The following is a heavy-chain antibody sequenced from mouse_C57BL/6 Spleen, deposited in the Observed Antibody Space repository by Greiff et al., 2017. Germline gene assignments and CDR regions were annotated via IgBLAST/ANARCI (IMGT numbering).Heavy chain of an antibody. CDR2: INPSSGYT. V-gene: IGHV1-7*01. Sequence: VQLQQSGAELAKPGASVKLSCKASGYTFTSYWMHWVKQRPGQGLEWIGYINPSSGYTKYNQKFKDKATLTADKSSSTAYMQLSSLTYEDSAVXYSARLGVNYYGSSYGFAYWGQGTLVTVSA. CDR3: ARLGVNYYGSSYGFAY. J-gene: IGHJ3*01. D-gene: IGHD1-1*01. CDR1: GYTFTSYW.